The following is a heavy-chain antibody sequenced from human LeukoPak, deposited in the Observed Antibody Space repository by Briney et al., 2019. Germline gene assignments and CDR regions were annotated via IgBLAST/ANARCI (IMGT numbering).Heavy chain of an antibody. CDR3: ARQNYYGSDAFDI. J-gene: IGHJ3*02. Sequence: SETLSLTCTVSGGSISSYYWSWIRQPPGKGLEWIGYIYYSGSTNYNPSLKSRVTISVDTSKNQFSLKLNSVTAADTAVYYCARQNYYGSDAFDIWGQGTMVTVSS. CDR1: GGSISSYY. D-gene: IGHD3-10*01. V-gene: IGHV4-59*08. CDR2: IYYSGST.